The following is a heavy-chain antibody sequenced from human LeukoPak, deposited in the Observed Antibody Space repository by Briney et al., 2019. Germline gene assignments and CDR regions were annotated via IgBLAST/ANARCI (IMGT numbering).Heavy chain of an antibody. V-gene: IGHV3-21*04. CDR1: GFTFSSYS. D-gene: IGHD2-2*02. Sequence: GGSLRLSCAASGFTFSSYSMNWVRQAPGKGLEWVSSISSSSSYIYYADSVKGRFTISRDNSKNSLYLQMNSLRTEDTALYYCAKADRQYQLLYPFDIWGQGTMVTVSS. CDR3: AKADRQYQLLYPFDI. CDR2: ISSSSSYI. J-gene: IGHJ3*02.